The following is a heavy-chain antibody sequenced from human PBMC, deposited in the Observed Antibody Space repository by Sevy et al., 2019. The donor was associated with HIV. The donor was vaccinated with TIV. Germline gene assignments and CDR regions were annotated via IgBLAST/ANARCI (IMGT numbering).Heavy chain of an antibody. CDR3: VGDTTL. Sequence: SETLSLTCTVSGYSISSGYYWGWIRQPPGKGLEWIGSIYHSGSTYYNPSLKSRVTISVDTSKNQFSLKLSSVTAADTAVYYCVGDTTLWGQGTLVTVSS. CDR2: IYHSGST. J-gene: IGHJ4*02. CDR1: GYSISSGYY. D-gene: IGHD1-1*01. V-gene: IGHV4-38-2*02.